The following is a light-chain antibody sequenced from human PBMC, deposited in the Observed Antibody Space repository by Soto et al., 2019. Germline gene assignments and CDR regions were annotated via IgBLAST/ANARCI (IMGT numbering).Light chain of an antibody. V-gene: IGLV2-14*01. Sequence: QSVLTQPASVSGSPGQSITISCTGTSSDVGGYTYVSWYQQHPGKAPKLMIYQVSNRPSGISNRFSGSKSGNTASLTISGLQTEDEADYYCSSCTSSNTRVFGGGTQLTVL. CDR1: SSDVGGYTY. J-gene: IGLJ3*02. CDR2: QVS. CDR3: SSCTSSNTRV.